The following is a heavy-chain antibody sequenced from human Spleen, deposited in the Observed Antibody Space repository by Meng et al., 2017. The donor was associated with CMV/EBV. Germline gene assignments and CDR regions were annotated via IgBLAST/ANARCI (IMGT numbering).Heavy chain of an antibody. Sequence: ASVKVSCKASGYTFTGYYMHWVRQAPGQGLEWMGWINPNSGGTNYAQKFQGRVTMTRDTSISTAYMELSRLRSDDTAVYYCARGPSIAVAGTGPFDYWGQGTLVTVSS. CDR2: INPNSGGT. D-gene: IGHD6-19*01. CDR3: ARGPSIAVAGTGPFDY. V-gene: IGHV1-2*02. J-gene: IGHJ4*02. CDR1: GYTFTGYY.